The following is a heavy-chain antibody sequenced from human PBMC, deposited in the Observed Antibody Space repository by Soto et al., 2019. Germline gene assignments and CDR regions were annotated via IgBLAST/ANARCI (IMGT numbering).Heavy chain of an antibody. Sequence: SETLSLTCTVSGGSMSSYYWHWMRQPPGKGLEWIGDVGGNNYNPSLKSRVTISPDTSKNQFSLKLTSVTAADTAVYYCASFVSRNNWYFDLWGPGTLVTVSS. CDR1: GGSMSSYY. J-gene: IGHJ2*01. D-gene: IGHD1-1*01. CDR2: VGGN. V-gene: IGHV4-4*08. CDR3: ASFVSRNNWYFDL.